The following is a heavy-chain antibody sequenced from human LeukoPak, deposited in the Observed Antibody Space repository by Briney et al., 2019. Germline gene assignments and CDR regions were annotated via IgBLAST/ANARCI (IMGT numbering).Heavy chain of an antibody. V-gene: IGHV3-23*01. J-gene: IGHJ4*02. CDR3: AKDPAAGVATTNLDY. CDR1: GFTFSIYA. D-gene: IGHD5-24*01. Sequence: GGSLRLSCAASGFTFSIYAMTWVRQAPGKGLEWVSGISGRGDTTNYADSVQGRFTISRDNSKNTLYLQMNGLRAEDTAVYYCAKDPAAGVATTNLDYWGQGTLVTVSS. CDR2: ISGRGDTT.